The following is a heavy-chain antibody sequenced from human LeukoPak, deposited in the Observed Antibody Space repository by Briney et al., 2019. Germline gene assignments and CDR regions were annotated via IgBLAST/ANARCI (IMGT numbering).Heavy chain of an antibody. Sequence: GGSLRLSCAPSGFTSSSHWMSWVRQAPGKGLEWVANIKQDGSEKYYVDSVKGRFTISRDNAKNSLYLQMNSLRAEDTAVYYCARGRRMARYCSGGSCYFDYWGQGTLVTVSS. CDR2: IKQDGSEK. CDR1: GFTSSSHW. CDR3: ARGRRMARYCSGGSCYFDY. D-gene: IGHD2-15*01. V-gene: IGHV3-7*03. J-gene: IGHJ4*02.